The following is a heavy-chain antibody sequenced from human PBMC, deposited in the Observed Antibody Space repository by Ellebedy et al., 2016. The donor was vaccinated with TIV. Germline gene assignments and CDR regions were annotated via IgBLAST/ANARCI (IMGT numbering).Heavy chain of an antibody. Sequence: GGSLRLXCAASGFPFSSYAMSWDRQPPGKGLEWVSSISDSGGNTYYADSVRGRFTFSRDNSKNTLYLQMNSLRAEDTAVYYCAKGWLGAGAGTDFDYWGRGTLVTVSS. D-gene: IGHD6-13*01. CDR1: GFPFSSYA. J-gene: IGHJ4*02. V-gene: IGHV3-23*01. CDR3: AKGWLGAGAGTDFDY. CDR2: ISDSGGNT.